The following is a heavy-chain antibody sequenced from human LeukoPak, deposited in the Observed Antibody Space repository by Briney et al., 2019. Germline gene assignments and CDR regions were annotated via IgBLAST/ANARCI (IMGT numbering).Heavy chain of an antibody. CDR1: GFTFSSYS. CDR3: ARVGDYGSGFDF. V-gene: IGHV3-48*04. CDR2: ISSRSRTI. J-gene: IGHJ4*02. Sequence: GGSLRLSCAASGFTFSSYSMNWVRQAPGKGLEWVSYISSRSRTIYYADSVKGRFTISGDNAKNTLYLQMNSLRAEDTAVYYCARVGDYGSGFDFWGQGTLVTVSS. D-gene: IGHD3-10*01.